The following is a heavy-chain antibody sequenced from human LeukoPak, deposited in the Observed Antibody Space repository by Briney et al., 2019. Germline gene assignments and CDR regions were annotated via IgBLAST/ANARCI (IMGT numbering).Heavy chain of an antibody. J-gene: IGHJ5*02. V-gene: IGHV1-18*01. CDR2: ISAYNGNT. D-gene: IGHD5-18*01. CDR3: ARGQLWLLNWFDP. Sequence: ASVKLSCKASVYTFTIYGISWVRHAPGQGLEWMGWISAYNGNTNYAQKLQGRVTMTTDTSTSTAYMELRSLRSDDTAVYYCARGQLWLLNWFDPWGQGTLVTVSS. CDR1: VYTFTIYG.